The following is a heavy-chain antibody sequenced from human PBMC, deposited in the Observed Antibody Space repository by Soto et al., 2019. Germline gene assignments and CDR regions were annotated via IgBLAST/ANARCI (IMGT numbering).Heavy chain of an antibody. Sequence: TLAPTCSVSGGSIHVGGYYWTWFRQRPGKGLEWMGDIYYTGKPYYNPSLESRLTMSVDRSKNQFSLRLTSVTAADTAVYFCGRDLTSNANCIDPWGQGTLATVS. V-gene: IGHV4-30-4*01. D-gene: IGHD2-2*01. CDR1: GGSIHVGGYY. CDR2: IYYTGKP. CDR3: GRDLTSNANCIDP. J-gene: IGHJ5*02.